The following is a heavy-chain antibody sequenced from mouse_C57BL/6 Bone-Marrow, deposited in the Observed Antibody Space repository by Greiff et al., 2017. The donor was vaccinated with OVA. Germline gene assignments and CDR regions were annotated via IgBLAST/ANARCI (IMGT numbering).Heavy chain of an antibody. D-gene: IGHD2-4*01. CDR3: ARNYDYDSYYFDY. Sequence: VHLVESGAELVKPGASVKLSCKASGYTFTSYWMHWVKQRPGRGLEWIGRIDPNSGGTKYNEKFKSKATLTVDKPSSTAYMQLSSLTSEDSAVYYCARNYDYDSYYFDYWGQGTTLTVSS. CDR2: IDPNSGGT. J-gene: IGHJ2*01. CDR1: GYTFTSYW. V-gene: IGHV1-72*01.